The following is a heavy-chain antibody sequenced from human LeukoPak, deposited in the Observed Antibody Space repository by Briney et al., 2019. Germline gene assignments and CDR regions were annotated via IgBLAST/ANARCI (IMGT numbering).Heavy chain of an antibody. J-gene: IGHJ4*02. D-gene: IGHD2-21*02. CDR3: AGDLTAYKDDY. V-gene: IGHV3-30*04. Sequence: PGGSLRLSCAASGFTFSSYAMHWVRQAPGKGLEWVAVISYDGSNKYYADSVKGRFTISRDNSKNTLYLQMNSLRAEDTAVYYCAGDLTAYKDDYWGQGTLVTVSS. CDR2: ISYDGSNK. CDR1: GFTFSSYA.